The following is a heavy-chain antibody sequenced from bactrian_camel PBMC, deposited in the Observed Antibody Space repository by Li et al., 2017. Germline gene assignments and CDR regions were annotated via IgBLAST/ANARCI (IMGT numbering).Heavy chain of an antibody. V-gene: IGHV3S66*01. D-gene: IGHD1*01. Sequence: VQLVESGGGSVQAGGSLRLSCAASGTISSNYCIIWFRQAPGKEREGVAGMNTAAPPPDYADSVRGRFTISHEKAKNAVDLQMNNLKPDDTAVYTVRQQGRCCRSRGAVPRGPRSPSP. J-gene: IGHJ4*01. CDR1: GTISSNYC. CDR2: MNTAAPPP.